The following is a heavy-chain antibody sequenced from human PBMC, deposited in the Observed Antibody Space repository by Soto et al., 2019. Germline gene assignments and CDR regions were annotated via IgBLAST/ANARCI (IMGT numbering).Heavy chain of an antibody. J-gene: IGHJ6*02. D-gene: IGHD2-2*02. CDR1: GFTFSKYA. CDR3: AQQRYCATTRCYTPSFYYGLDA. Sequence: GGSLRLSCAASGFTFSKYAMTWVRQAPGKGLEWISGINGNGDSTYYADSVKGRFTISRDNSKNTLHLQMNSLRAEDSAVYYCAQQRYCATTRCYTPSFYYGLDAWGQGTTVTVSS. V-gene: IGHV3-23*01. CDR2: INGNGDST.